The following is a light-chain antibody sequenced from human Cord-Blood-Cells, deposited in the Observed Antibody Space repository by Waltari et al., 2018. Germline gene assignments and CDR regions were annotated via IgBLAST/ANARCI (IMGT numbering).Light chain of an antibody. J-gene: IGKJ1*01. V-gene: IGKV1-39*01. CDR1: QSISSY. CDR3: QQSYSTPWT. CDR2: AAS. Sequence: DIKMTQYTSSLSASVGDRVTITCRASQSISSYLNWYQQKQGKAPKLLIYAASSLQSGVPSRFSGSGSGTDFTLTISSLQPEDFATYYCQQSYSTPWTFGQGTKVEIK.